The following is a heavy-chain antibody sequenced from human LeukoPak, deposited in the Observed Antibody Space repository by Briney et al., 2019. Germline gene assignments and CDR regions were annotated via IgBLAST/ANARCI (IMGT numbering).Heavy chain of an antibody. J-gene: IGHJ3*02. V-gene: IGHV5-51*01. Sequence: RGASLQISCKGSGSSFTSYWIGWVRQLPGKGLEWMGIIYPGDSDTRYSPSFQGQVTISADKSISTAYLQWSSLKASDTAMYYCARAPDLDIVVVYDAFDIWGQGTMVTVSS. D-gene: IGHD2-2*01. CDR2: IYPGDSDT. CDR1: GSSFTSYW. CDR3: ARAPDLDIVVVYDAFDI.